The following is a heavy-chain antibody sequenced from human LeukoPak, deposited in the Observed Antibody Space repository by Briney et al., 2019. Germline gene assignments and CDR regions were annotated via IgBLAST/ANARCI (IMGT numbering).Heavy chain of an antibody. CDR1: GFTFSSYS. CDR2: ISSSSSTI. D-gene: IGHD3-3*01. J-gene: IGHJ4*02. Sequence: GGSLRLSCAASGFTFSSYSMNWVRQAPGKGLEWVSYISSSSSTIYYADSVKGRFTISRDNAKNSLYLQMNSLRAEDTAVYYCARVKKFTIFGVNQIDGFDYWGQGTLVTVSS. V-gene: IGHV3-48*01. CDR3: ARVKKFTIFGVNQIDGFDY.